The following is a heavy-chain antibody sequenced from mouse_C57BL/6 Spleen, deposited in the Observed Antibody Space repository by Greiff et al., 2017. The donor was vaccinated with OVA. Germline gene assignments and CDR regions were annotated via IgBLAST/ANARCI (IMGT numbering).Heavy chain of an antibody. CDR3: AREGIYYGYDGFAY. Sequence: VQLKESGPELVKPGASVQMSCKASGYTFTDYNMHWVKQSHGKSLEWIGYINPNNGGTSYNQKFKGKATLTVNKSSSTAYMELRSLTSEESAVYYCAREGIYYGYDGFAYWGQGTLVTVSA. CDR2: INPNNGGT. V-gene: IGHV1-22*01. J-gene: IGHJ3*01. D-gene: IGHD2-2*01. CDR1: GYTFTDYN.